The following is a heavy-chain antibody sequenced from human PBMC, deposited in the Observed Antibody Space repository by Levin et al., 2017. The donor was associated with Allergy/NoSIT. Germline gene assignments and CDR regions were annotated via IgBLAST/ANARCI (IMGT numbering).Heavy chain of an antibody. CDR1: GGSISSYY. Sequence: SETLSLTCTVSGGSISSYYWSWIRQPPGKGLEWIGYIYYSGSTNYNPSLKSRVTISVDTSKNQFSLKLSSVTAADTAVYDCARRRIDYGNYLDYWGQGTLVTVSS. V-gene: IGHV4-59*08. D-gene: IGHD4-17*01. CDR3: ARRRIDYGNYLDY. J-gene: IGHJ4*02. CDR2: IYYSGST.